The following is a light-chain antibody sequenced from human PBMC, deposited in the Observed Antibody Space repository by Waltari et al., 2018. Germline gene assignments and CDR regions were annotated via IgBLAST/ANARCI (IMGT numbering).Light chain of an antibody. V-gene: IGKV3-11*01. CDR2: ESS. Sequence: EIVFTQSPGTLSLSPGERAILSCRASQSVSNYLAWYQQKPGQAPRLLIFESSKRATGTPGRFSGSGSGTDFTLTISSLEPEDFAVYYCQQRGDWPLTFGQGTKLEI. CDR1: QSVSNY. CDR3: QQRGDWPLT. J-gene: IGKJ2*01.